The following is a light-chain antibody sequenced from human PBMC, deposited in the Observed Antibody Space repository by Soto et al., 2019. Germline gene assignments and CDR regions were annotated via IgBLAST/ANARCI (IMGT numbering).Light chain of an antibody. CDR3: KQSYTTPRT. J-gene: IGKJ1*01. V-gene: IGKV1-39*01. CDR2: GAS. CDR1: QTIRTS. Sequence: QMTQSPSSLSASVGARVTITCRASQTIRTSLNWYQQKPGKAPKLLIYGASTLQSGVPSRFSGTGSATDFTLTISSLQPEDFAIYYCKQSYTTPRTFGQGTKVEV.